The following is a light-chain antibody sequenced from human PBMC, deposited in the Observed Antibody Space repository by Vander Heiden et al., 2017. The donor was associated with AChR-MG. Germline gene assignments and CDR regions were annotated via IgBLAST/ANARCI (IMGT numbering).Light chain of an antibody. Sequence: IVLTQSPGTLSLSPGERATLSCRASQNVYSNYLMWYQQKPGQAPRLLIQGASRRATGIPDRFSVSGSGTDFTLTITRLEPEDFAVYYCQVDDTTRVTFGQGTRLEIK. CDR3: QVDDTTRVT. CDR1: QNVYSNY. J-gene: IGKJ5*01. CDR2: GAS. V-gene: IGKV3-20*01.